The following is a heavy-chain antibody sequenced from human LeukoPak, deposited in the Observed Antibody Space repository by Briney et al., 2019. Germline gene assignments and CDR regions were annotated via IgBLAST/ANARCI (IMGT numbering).Heavy chain of an antibody. V-gene: IGHV3-30*01. Sequence: GRSLRLSCAASAFTFSYYAVHWVRQAPGKGLEWVAGISYDGSDEYYAESVKGRFTISRDNSKNTLYLQMNGLRPEDTSVYYCARDVEQLVLSSAFDIWGQGTMVTVSS. CDR2: ISYDGSDE. CDR1: AFTFSYYA. CDR3: ARDVEQLVLSSAFDI. D-gene: IGHD6-13*01. J-gene: IGHJ3*02.